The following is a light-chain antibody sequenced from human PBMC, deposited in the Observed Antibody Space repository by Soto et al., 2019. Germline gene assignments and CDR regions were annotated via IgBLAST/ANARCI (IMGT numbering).Light chain of an antibody. J-gene: IGKJ5*01. V-gene: IGKV3-15*01. CDR2: GAS. CDR1: QSVSSN. CDR3: QQYNDWPPIT. Sequence: EIVMTQSPGTLSVSPGEGATLSCRASQSVSSNLAWYQQKPGQAPRLLIYGASTRATDIPATFSGSGSGTEFTLTISSLQSEDFAVYYCQQYNDWPPITFGQGTRLEIK.